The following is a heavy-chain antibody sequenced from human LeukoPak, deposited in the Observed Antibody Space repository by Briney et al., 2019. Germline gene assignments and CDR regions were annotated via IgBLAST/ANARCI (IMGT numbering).Heavy chain of an antibody. J-gene: IGHJ4*02. CDR1: GYTFTSYG. Sequence: ASAKVSCKASGYTFTSYGISWVRQAPGQGLEWMGWISAYNGNTNYAQKLQGRVTMTTDTSTSTAYMELRSLRSDDTAVYYCARDGGYGYSSSWSNFDYWGQGTLVTVSS. D-gene: IGHD6-13*01. CDR3: ARDGGYGYSSSWSNFDY. V-gene: IGHV1-18*01. CDR2: ISAYNGNT.